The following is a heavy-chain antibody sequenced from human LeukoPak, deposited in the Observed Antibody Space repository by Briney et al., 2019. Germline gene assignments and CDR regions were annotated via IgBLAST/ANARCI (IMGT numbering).Heavy chain of an antibody. CDR2: ISHSGIS. CDR3: ARGERSYYYPHGMDV. J-gene: IGHJ6*02. CDR1: GGSLSGYY. Sequence: KTSETLSLTCVVYGGSLSGYYWSWIRQSPERGLEWIGEISHSGISNSNPSLKSRVNMLVDTSQNQFSLNLTSVTAADTSVYYCARGERSYYYPHGMDVWGQGTTVTVSS. V-gene: IGHV4-34*01. D-gene: IGHD1-1*01.